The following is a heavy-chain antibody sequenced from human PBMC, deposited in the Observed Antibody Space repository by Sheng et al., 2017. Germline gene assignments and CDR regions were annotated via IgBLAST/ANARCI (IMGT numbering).Heavy chain of an antibody. D-gene: IGHD3-10*01. V-gene: IGHV1-69*05. CDR2: IIPIFGTA. CDR3: ARFRWGYGSGSYYNPYYYMDV. CDR1: GGTFSSYA. Sequence: QVQLVQSGAEVKKPGSSVKVSCKASGGTFSSYAISWVRQAPGQGLEWMGGIIPIFGTANYAQKFQGRVTITTDESTSTAYMELSSLRSEDTAVYYCARFRWGYGSGSYYNPYYYMDVWGKGDHGHRLL. J-gene: IGHJ6*03.